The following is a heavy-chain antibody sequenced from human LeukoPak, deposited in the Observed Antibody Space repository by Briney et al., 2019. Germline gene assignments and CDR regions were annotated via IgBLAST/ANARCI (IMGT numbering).Heavy chain of an antibody. CDR2: IYYSGST. CDR1: GGSISSYY. D-gene: IGHD3-16*01. V-gene: IGHV4-59*01. Sequence: SETLSLTCTVSGGSISSYYWSWIRQPPGKGLEWIGYIYYSGSTNYNPSLKSRVTISVDTSKNQFSLKLSSVTAADTAVYYCARLALGYFDYWGRGTLVTVSS. J-gene: IGHJ4*02. CDR3: ARLALGYFDY.